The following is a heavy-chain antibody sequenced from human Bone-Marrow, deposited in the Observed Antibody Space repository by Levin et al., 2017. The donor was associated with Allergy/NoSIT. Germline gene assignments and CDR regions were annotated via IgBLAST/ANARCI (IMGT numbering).Heavy chain of an antibody. V-gene: IGHV3-23*01. CDR2: ISGSGIST. CDR3: AKELAPYGDYGRGFDC. Sequence: GESLKISCTASGFPFSTYAMTWVRQAPRKGLEWVSVISGSGISTYYADSVKGRFTISRDNSKNTLYLQMNSLRAEDTAVYYCAKELAPYGDYGRGFDCWGQGTLVTVPS. J-gene: IGHJ4*02. CDR1: GFPFSTYA. D-gene: IGHD4-17*01.